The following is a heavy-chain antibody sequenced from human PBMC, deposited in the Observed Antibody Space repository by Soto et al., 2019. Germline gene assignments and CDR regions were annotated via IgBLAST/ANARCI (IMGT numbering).Heavy chain of an antibody. Sequence: ASVKVSCKASGGTFSSYAISWVRQAPGQGLEWMGGIIPIFGTANYAQKFQGRVTITADESTSTAYMELSSLRSEDTAVYYCARDLAVRGVITRPYYYYYGMDVWGQGTTVTVSS. D-gene: IGHD3-10*01. V-gene: IGHV1-69*13. CDR1: GGTFSSYA. CDR3: ARDLAVRGVITRPYYYYYGMDV. CDR2: IIPIFGTA. J-gene: IGHJ6*02.